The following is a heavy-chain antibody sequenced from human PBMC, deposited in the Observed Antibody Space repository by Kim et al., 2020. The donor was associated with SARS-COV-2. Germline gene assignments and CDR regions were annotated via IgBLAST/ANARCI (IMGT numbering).Heavy chain of an antibody. D-gene: IGHD2-2*01. CDR3: ASGGLVPAAIYYFDY. CDR2: IIPIFGTA. CDR1: GGTFSSYA. V-gene: IGHV1-69*13. Sequence: SVKVSCKASGGTFSSYAISWVRQAPGQGLEWMGGIIPIFGTANYAQKFQGRVTITADESTSTAYMELSSLRSEDTAVYYCASGGLVPAAIYYFDYWGQGTLVTVSS. J-gene: IGHJ4*02.